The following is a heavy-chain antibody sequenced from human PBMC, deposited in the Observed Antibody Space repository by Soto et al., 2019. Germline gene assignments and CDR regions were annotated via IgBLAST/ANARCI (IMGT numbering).Heavy chain of an antibody. CDR1: GFTFSSYS. D-gene: IGHD6-19*01. CDR3: ARDKGWQCLVKGDDAFDI. CDR2: ISSSSSYI. Sequence: EVQLVESGGGLVKPGGSLRLSCAASGFTFSSYSMNWVRQAPGKGLEWVSSISSSSSYIYYADSVKGRFTISRDNAKNSLYLQMNSLRAEDTAVYYCARDKGWQCLVKGDDAFDIWGQGTMVTVSS. V-gene: IGHV3-21*01. J-gene: IGHJ3*02.